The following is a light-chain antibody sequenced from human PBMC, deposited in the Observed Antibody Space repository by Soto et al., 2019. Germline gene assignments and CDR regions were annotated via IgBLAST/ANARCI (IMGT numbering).Light chain of an antibody. V-gene: IGLV1-51*01. CDR3: GTWDSILNVGV. Sequence: QSVLTQAPSVSAAPGQKVTISCSGSSSNIGNNYVSWYQQLPGTAPKLLIYDNNKRPSGIPDRFSGSKSGTSATLGITGLQTGDEADYYCGTWDSILNVGVFGGGTKLTVL. CDR2: DNN. J-gene: IGLJ2*01. CDR1: SSNIGNNY.